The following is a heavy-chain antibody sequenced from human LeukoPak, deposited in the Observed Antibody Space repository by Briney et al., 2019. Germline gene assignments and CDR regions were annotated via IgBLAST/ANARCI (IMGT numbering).Heavy chain of an antibody. Sequence: PSQTLSLTCTVSGGSISSGSYYWSWIRQPAGKGLEWIGRIYTSGSTNYNPSLMSRVTISVDTSKNQFSLKLSSVTAADTAVYYCARTPGQYYYDSSGYFYFDYWGQGTLVTVSS. V-gene: IGHV4-61*02. D-gene: IGHD3-22*01. CDR1: GGSISSGSYY. J-gene: IGHJ4*02. CDR2: IYTSGST. CDR3: ARTPGQYYYDSSGYFYFDY.